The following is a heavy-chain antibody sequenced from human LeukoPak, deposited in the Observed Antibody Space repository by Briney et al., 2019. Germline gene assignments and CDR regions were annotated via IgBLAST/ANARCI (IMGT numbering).Heavy chain of an antibody. CDR2: ISSSSSTI. Sequence: GGSLRLSCAASGFTFSSYSMNWVRQAPGKGLEWVSYISSSSSTIYYADSVKGRFTISRDNAKNSLYLQMNSLRAEDTAVYYCARDRVYYDFPFDYWGQGTLVTVSS. J-gene: IGHJ4*02. V-gene: IGHV3-48*01. CDR3: ARDRVYYDFPFDY. D-gene: IGHD3-3*01. CDR1: GFTFSSYS.